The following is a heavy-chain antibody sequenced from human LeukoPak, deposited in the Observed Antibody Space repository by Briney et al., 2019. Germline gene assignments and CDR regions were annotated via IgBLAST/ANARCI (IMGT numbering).Heavy chain of an antibody. CDR2: IKQDGSEK. Sequence: GGSLRLSCAASGFTFSSYWMSWVRQAPGKGLEWVANIKQDGSEKYYVDSVKGRFTISRDNAKNSLYLQMNSLRAEDTAVYYCARGSGSYSVDAFDIWGQGTMVTVSS. CDR3: ARGSGSYSVDAFDI. D-gene: IGHD1-26*01. J-gene: IGHJ3*02. V-gene: IGHV3-7*01. CDR1: GFTFSSYW.